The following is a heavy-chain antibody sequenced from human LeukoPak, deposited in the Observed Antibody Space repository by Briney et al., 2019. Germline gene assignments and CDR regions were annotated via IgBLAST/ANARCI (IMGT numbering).Heavy chain of an antibody. Sequence: GGSLRLSCAASGFTFSSYAMSWVRQAPGKGLEWVSAISGSGGSTYYADSVKGRFTISRDNSKNTLYLQMNSLRAEDTAVYYCAKTMEPEPPYYYDSSGHVPVHDAFDIWGQGTMVTVSS. CDR2: ISGSGGST. V-gene: IGHV3-23*01. CDR3: AKTMEPEPPYYYDSSGHVPVHDAFDI. CDR1: GFTFSSYA. J-gene: IGHJ3*02. D-gene: IGHD3-22*01.